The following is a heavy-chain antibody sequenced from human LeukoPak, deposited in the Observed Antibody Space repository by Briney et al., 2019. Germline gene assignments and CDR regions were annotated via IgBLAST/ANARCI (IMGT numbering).Heavy chain of an antibody. D-gene: IGHD3-9*01. Sequence: GASVKVSCKASGYTFTSYGISWVRQAPGQGLECMGWISAYNGNTNYAQKLQGRVTMTTDTATSTAYMELRSLRSDDTAVYYCARDRPKLRYFDWLYAFDIWGQGTMVTVSS. CDR1: GYTFTSYG. V-gene: IGHV1-18*01. CDR3: ARDRPKLRYFDWLYAFDI. CDR2: ISAYNGNT. J-gene: IGHJ3*02.